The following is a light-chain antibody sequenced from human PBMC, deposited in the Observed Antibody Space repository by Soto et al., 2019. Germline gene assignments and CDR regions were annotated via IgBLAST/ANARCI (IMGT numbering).Light chain of an antibody. J-gene: IGLJ2*01. CDR2: EAT. CDR3: CAYTGSGNVV. V-gene: IGLV2-23*01. Sequence: QSALTQPASVSGSPEQSITISCTGTSSDVGSNNLVSWYHQHPGKAPKVLIYEATKRPSGVSNRFSGSESGNTASLTISGRQAEDEANYYCCAYTGSGNVVFGGGTKLTVL. CDR1: SSDVGSNNL.